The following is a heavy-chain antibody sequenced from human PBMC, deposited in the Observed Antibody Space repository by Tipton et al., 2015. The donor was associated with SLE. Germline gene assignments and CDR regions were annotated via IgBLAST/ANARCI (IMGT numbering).Heavy chain of an antibody. J-gene: IGHJ5*02. CDR3: ARDPAAGGDWFDP. CDR2: IYYSGST. Sequence: TLSLTCTVSGGSISSSSYYWGWIRQPPGKGLEWIGSIYYSGSTYYNPSLKSRVTISVDTSKNQFSLKLSSVTAADTAVYYCARDPAAGGDWFDPWGQGTLVTVSS. CDR1: GGSISSSSYY. V-gene: IGHV4-39*07. D-gene: IGHD6-13*01.